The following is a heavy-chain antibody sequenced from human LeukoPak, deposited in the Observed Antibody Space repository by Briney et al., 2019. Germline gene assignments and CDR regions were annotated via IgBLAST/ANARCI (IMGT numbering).Heavy chain of an antibody. V-gene: IGHV3-48*01. D-gene: IGHD6-6*01. CDR3: AREASSIAARPDY. Sequence: PGGSLRLSCAASGFTFSSYSMNWVRQAPGKGLEWVSYISSNSNLIYYADSVKGRFTISRDNAKNSLYLQMNSLRAEDTAVYYCAREASSIAARPDYWGQGTLVTVSS. J-gene: IGHJ4*02. CDR1: GFTFSSYS. CDR2: ISSNSNLI.